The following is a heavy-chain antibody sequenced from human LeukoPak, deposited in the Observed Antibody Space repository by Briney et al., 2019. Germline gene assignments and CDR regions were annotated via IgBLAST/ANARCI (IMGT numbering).Heavy chain of an antibody. CDR1: GDSISNYY. V-gene: IGHV4-59*01. CDR3: ARVQRGYSYALGGDY. D-gene: IGHD5-18*01. J-gene: IGHJ4*02. CDR2: INYSGST. Sequence: PSETLSLTCTVSGDSISNYYWSWIRQPPGKGLEWIGYINYSGSTNYNPSLKSRVTISEDTSKNQFSLKLNSVTAADTAVYYCARVQRGYSYALGGDYWGQGTLVTVSS.